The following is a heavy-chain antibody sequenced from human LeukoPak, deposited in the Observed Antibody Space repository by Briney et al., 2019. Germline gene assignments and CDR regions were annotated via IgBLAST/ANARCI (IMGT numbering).Heavy chain of an antibody. D-gene: IGHD3-10*01. Sequence: GGSLRLSCAASGFTFSSYGMHWVRQAPGKGLEWVAFIRYDGSNKYYADSVKGRFTISRDNSKNTLYLQMNSLRAEDTAVYYCAKDRVLDGSGSYIDYWGQGTLVTVSS. CDR2: IRYDGSNK. J-gene: IGHJ4*02. V-gene: IGHV3-30*02. CDR3: AKDRVLDGSGSYIDY. CDR1: GFTFSSYG.